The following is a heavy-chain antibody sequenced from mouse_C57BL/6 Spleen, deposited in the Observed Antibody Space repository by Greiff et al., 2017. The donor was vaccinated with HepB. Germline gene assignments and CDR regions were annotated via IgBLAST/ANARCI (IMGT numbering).Heavy chain of an antibody. CDR3: AKKGDGYPYYYAMDY. J-gene: IGHJ4*01. Sequence: QVQLKQSGPGLVQPSQSLSITCTVSGFSLTSYGVHWVRQSPGKGLEWLGVIWRGGSTDYNAAFMSRLSITKDNSKSQVFFKMNSLQADDTAIYYCAKKGDGYPYYYAMDYWGQGTSVTVSS. CDR2: IWRGGST. V-gene: IGHV2-5*01. D-gene: IGHD2-3*01. CDR1: GFSLTSYG.